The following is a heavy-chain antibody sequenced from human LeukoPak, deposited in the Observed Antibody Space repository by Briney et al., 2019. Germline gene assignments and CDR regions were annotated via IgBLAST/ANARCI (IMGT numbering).Heavy chain of an antibody. D-gene: IGHD6-13*01. CDR3: ANGYSSTYYNALDI. CDR2: ISSSSHM. CDR1: GFTFSDYY. V-gene: IGHV3-69-1*01. Sequence: GGSLRLSCAASGFTFSDYYMSWIRQAPGKGLEWVSYISSSSHMSYVASVKGRFTISRDNAKNSLYLQMNSLRAEDTAVYYCANGYSSTYYNALDIRGQGTMVTVSS. J-gene: IGHJ3*02.